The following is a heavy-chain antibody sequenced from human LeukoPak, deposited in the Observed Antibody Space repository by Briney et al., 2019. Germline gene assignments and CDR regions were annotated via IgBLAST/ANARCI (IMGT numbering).Heavy chain of an antibody. V-gene: IGHV3-9*01. CDR1: GFTFDDYA. J-gene: IGHJ6*02. CDR2: IGWNSGSI. CDR3: AKDPASSPVVVIYYYYYGMDV. D-gene: IGHD3-22*01. Sequence: GRSLRLSCAASGFTFDDYAMHWVRQAPGKGLEWVSGIGWNSGSIGYADSVKGRFTISRDNSKNTLYLQMNSLRAEDTAVYYCAKDPASSPVVVIYYYYYGMDVWGQGTTVTVSS.